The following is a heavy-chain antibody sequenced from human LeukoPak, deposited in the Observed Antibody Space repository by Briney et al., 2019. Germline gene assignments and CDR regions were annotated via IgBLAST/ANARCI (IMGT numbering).Heavy chain of an antibody. CDR1: GGSFSGYY. CDR2: INHSGST. CDR3: ARAILVPAAQGWFDP. Sequence: SETLSLTCAVYGGSFSGYYWSWIRQPPGKGLEWIGEINHSGSTNYNPSLESRVTISVDTSKNQFSLKLSSVTAADTAVYYCARAILVPAAQGWFDPWGQGTLVTVSS. D-gene: IGHD2-2*01. J-gene: IGHJ5*02. V-gene: IGHV4-34*01.